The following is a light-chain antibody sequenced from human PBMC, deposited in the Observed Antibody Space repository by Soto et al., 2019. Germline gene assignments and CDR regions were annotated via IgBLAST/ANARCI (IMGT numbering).Light chain of an antibody. CDR1: QSVSSY. CDR2: DAS. Sequence: IVMTQSPATLSVSPWERVTLSCRASQSVSSYLAWYQQKPGQAPRLLIYDASNRATGIPARFSGSGSGTDFTLTISSLEPEDFAVYYCQQRSNWITFGQGTHWRL. J-gene: IGKJ5*01. V-gene: IGKV3-11*01. CDR3: QQRSNWIT.